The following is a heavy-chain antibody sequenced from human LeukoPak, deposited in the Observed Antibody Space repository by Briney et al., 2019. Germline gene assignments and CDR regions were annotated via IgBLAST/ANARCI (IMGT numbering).Heavy chain of an antibody. CDR3: AHSLEPRKDFDY. J-gene: IGHJ4*02. D-gene: IGHD1-14*01. CDR2: INHSGST. Sequence: GSLRLSCAASGFTFSSYSLNWIRQPPGKGLEWIGEINHSGSTNYNPSLKSRVTISVDTSKNQFSLKLSSVTAADTAVYYCAHSLEPRKDFDYWGQGTLVTVSS. V-gene: IGHV4-34*08. CDR1: GFTFSSYS.